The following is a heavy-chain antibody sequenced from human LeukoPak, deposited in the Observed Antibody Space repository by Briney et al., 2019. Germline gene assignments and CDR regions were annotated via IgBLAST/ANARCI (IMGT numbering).Heavy chain of an antibody. J-gene: IGHJ4*02. V-gene: IGHV4-4*07. Sequence: SETLSLTCTASGGSISSYYWSWIRQPAGKGLEWIGRIYTSGSTNYNPSPKNRVTMSVDTSKNQFSLKLSSVTAADTAVYYCARENSGSYYWPFDYWGQGTLVTVSS. CDR3: ARENSGSYYWPFDY. D-gene: IGHD1-26*01. CDR2: IYTSGST. CDR1: GGSISSYY.